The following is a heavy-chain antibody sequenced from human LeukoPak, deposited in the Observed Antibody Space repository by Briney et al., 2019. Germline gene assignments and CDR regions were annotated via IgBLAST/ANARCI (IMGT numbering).Heavy chain of an antibody. CDR2: IRSKANNYAA. CDR1: GFTFSGSA. D-gene: IGHD6-13*01. Sequence: GGSLRLSCAASGFTFSGSAMHWVRQASGKGLEWVGRIRSKANNYAAAYAASVKGRFTISRDDSKNTAYLQMNSLKTEDTAVYYCAKEAGLFSSSWYVAPTDYYYMDVWGKGTTVTISS. V-gene: IGHV3-73*01. J-gene: IGHJ6*03. CDR3: AKEAGLFSSSWYVAPTDYYYMDV.